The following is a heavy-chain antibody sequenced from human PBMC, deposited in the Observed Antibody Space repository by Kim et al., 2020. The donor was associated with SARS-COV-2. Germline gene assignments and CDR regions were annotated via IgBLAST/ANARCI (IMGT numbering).Heavy chain of an antibody. J-gene: IGHJ4*02. D-gene: IGHD4-4*01. CDR3: ARVGPDYSPTYFDY. Sequence: SETLSLTCTVSGGSISSYYWSWIRQPPGKGLEWIGYIYYSGSTNYNPSLKSRVTISVDTSKNQFSLKLSSVTAADTAVYYCARVGPDYSPTYFDYWGQGTLVTVSS. CDR2: IYYSGST. V-gene: IGHV4-59*01. CDR1: GGSISSYY.